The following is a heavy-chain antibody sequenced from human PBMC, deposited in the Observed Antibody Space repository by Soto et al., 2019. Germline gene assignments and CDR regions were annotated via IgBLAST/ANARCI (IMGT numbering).Heavy chain of an antibody. V-gene: IGHV3-74*01. Sequence: PGWSLRLSCAASGFNFSNHWMHWVRQRPAEGLVWVSRITSDGKSKAYAESVKGRFAISRDNAKNTLYLQMNGLTAEDTAVYYCARESGDWPLNWFDPWGQGTLVTVSS. CDR1: GFNFSNHW. D-gene: IGHD2-21*02. CDR2: ITSDGKSK. CDR3: ARESGDWPLNWFDP. J-gene: IGHJ5*02.